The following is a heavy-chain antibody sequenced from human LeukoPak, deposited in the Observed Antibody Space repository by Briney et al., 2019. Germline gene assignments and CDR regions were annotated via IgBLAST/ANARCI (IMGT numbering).Heavy chain of an antibody. Sequence: AGGSLRLSCAASGFTVSSNYMSWVRQAPGKGLEWVSVIYSGGSTYYADSVKGRFTISRDNSKNTLYLQMNSLSAEDTAVYYCARDQNYYDSSGYRDYWGQGTLVTVSS. CDR2: IYSGGST. D-gene: IGHD3-22*01. V-gene: IGHV3-66*02. J-gene: IGHJ4*02. CDR3: ARDQNYYDSSGYRDY. CDR1: GFTVSSNY.